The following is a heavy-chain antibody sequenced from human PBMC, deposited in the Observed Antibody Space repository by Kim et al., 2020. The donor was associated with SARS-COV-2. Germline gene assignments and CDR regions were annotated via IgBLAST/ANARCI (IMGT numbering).Heavy chain of an antibody. CDR3: ARDGGYCSGDNCNRGFDI. Sequence: ASVKVSCKASGYIFTTYYMHWVRQAPGQGLEWMGIINPSDGTTSYAQKFQGRVTMTRDTSTGTLYMEMSSLRSEDTAVYYCARDGGYCSGDNCNRGFDIWGQGTMVIVSS. V-gene: IGHV1-46*01. CDR2: INPSDGTT. CDR1: GYIFTTYY. J-gene: IGHJ3*02. D-gene: IGHD2-15*01.